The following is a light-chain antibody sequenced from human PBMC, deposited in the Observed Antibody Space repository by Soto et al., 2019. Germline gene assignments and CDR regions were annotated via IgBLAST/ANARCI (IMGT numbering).Light chain of an antibody. CDR1: QDISVF. Sequence: DIQLTQSPSSLSASVGDRVTITCRASQDISVFLNWYQQKPRRAPKLLIYAASTLQSGVPSRFSGTGSGTHFILTISSLQTEDFATYYCQQSYGRPPITFGQGTRLEI. CDR2: AAS. V-gene: IGKV1-39*01. J-gene: IGKJ5*01. CDR3: QQSYGRPPIT.